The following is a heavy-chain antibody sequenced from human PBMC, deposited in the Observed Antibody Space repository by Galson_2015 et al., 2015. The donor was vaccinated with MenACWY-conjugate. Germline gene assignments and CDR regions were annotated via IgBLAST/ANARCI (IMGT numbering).Heavy chain of an antibody. CDR2: IYYSGSP. V-gene: IGHV4-59*08. CDR3: ARQGSSGYYIDY. J-gene: IGHJ4*02. CDR1: GGSISSYY. D-gene: IGHD3-22*01. Sequence: QVQLQESGPGLVKPSQTLSLTCTVSGGSISSYYWSWIRQPPGKGLEWIGYIYYSGSPNYTPSLKSRVPISVDTSKNQFSLKLSSVTAADTAVYYCARQGSSGYYIDYWGQGTLVTVSS.